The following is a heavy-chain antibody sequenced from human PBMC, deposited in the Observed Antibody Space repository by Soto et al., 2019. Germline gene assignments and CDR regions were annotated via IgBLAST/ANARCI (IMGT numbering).Heavy chain of an antibody. CDR2: IFSNDEK. CDR3: ARILEDTASAGWFDP. D-gene: IGHD5-18*01. J-gene: IGHJ5*02. CDR1: GFSLSNARMG. V-gene: IGHV2-26*01. Sequence: QVTLKESGPVLVKPTETLTLTCTVSGFSLSNARMGVSWIRQPPGKALEWLVHIFSNDEKSYSTSLKSRLTISKDTSKSQVVLTMTNMDPVDTATYYCARILEDTASAGWFDPWGQGTLVTVSS.